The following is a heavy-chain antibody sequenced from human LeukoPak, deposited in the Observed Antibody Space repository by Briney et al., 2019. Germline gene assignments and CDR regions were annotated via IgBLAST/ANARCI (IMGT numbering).Heavy chain of an antibody. CDR2: IYYSGST. CDR3: ARGYYDFWSGYSYYGMDV. D-gene: IGHD3-3*01. CDR1: GGSISSYY. Sequence: PSETLSLICTVSGGSISSYYWSWIRQPPGKGLEWIGYIYYSGSTNYNPSLKSRVTISVDTSKNQFSLKLSSVTAADTAVYYCARGYYDFWSGYSYYGMDVWGQGTTVTVSS. V-gene: IGHV4-59*01. J-gene: IGHJ6*02.